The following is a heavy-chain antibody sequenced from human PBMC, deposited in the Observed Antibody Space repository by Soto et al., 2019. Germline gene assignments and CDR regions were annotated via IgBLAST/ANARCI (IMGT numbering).Heavy chain of an antibody. CDR3: ARSRSQSPDEYFDY. D-gene: IGHD3-10*01. J-gene: IGHJ4*02. CDR1: GGSVSSGSYY. Sequence: PSETLSLTCTVSGGSVSSGSYYWSWIRQPPGKGLEWIGYIYYSGSTNYNPSLKSRVTISVDTSKNQFSLKLSSVTAADTAVYYCARSRSQSPDEYFDYWGQGTLVTVSS. CDR2: IYYSGST. V-gene: IGHV4-61*01.